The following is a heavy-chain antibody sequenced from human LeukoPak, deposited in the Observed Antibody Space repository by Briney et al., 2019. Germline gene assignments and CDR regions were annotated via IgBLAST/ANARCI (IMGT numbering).Heavy chain of an antibody. J-gene: IGHJ4*02. CDR2: ISAYNGNT. D-gene: IGHD6-19*01. V-gene: IGHV1-18*01. CDR1: GYTFTSYG. CDR3: ARARGIAVAGTTGDY. Sequence: ASVKVSCKASGYTFTSYGISWVRQAPGQGLEWMGWISAYNGNTNYAQKLQGRVTMTTDTSTSTACMELRSLRSDDTAVYYCARARGIAVAGTTGDYWGQGTLVTVSS.